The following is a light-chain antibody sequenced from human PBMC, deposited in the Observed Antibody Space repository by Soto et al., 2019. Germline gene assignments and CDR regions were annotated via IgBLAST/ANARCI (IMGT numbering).Light chain of an antibody. V-gene: IGLV2-14*01. CDR1: NSDIGGYNF. CDR2: EVS. CDR3: SSFSSSTTVLV. J-gene: IGLJ3*02. Sequence: QSALTQPASVSGSPGQLLTISCTGSNSDIGGYNFVSWYQQHPGKAPKLMIYEVSNRPSGVSSRFSGAKSGNTASLTISGLQADDEADYYCSSFSSSTTVLVFGGGTKLTVL.